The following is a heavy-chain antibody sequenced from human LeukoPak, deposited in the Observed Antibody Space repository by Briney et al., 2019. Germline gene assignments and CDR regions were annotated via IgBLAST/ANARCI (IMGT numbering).Heavy chain of an antibody. J-gene: IGHJ4*02. CDR1: GFTFDDYG. D-gene: IGHD3-10*01. CDR3: AREATRTMVRGDLTGY. CDR2: INWNGGST. Sequence: GXXLXLSCAASGFTFDDYGMSWVRQAPGKGLEWVSGINWNGGSTGYADSVKGRFTISRDNAKNSLYLQMNSLRAEDTALYYCAREATRTMVRGDLTGYWGQGTLVTVSS. V-gene: IGHV3-20*04.